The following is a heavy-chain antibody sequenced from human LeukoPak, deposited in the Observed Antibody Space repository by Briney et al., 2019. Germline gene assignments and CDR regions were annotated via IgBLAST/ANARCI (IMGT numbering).Heavy chain of an antibody. D-gene: IGHD1-26*01. CDR2: IDKKTKNYEP. J-gene: IGHJ5*02. CDR1: GFTFSDCS. CDR3: TRDAGTYNWLDP. Sequence: GGSLRLSCAASGFTFSDCSIHWVRQASGKGLEWVGLIDKKTKNYEPAYAASVRGRFTISRDDSQNTAYLEMYSLETEDTALYYCTRDAGTYNWLDPWGQGTLVTVSS. V-gene: IGHV3-73*01.